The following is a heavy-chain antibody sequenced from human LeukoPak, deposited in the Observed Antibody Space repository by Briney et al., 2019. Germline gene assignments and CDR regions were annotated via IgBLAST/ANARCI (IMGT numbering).Heavy chain of an antibody. Sequence: PSETLSLTCAVSGGSINSHYWGWIRQPPGKGLQWIGDIYSTGKNNYNPSLKSRVTISLDTSTSHLSLNLTSVLAADTAIYYCVRRDTGWNYFDYWGQGILVTVSS. J-gene: IGHJ4*02. D-gene: IGHD6-19*01. CDR1: GGSINSHY. V-gene: IGHV4-4*08. CDR3: VRRDTGWNYFDY. CDR2: IYSTGKN.